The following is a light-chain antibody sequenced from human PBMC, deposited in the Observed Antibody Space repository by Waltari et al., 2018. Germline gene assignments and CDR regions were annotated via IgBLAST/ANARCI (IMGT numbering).Light chain of an antibody. CDR3: SSYTSSSTLGV. CDR1: SSDVGGYNY. J-gene: IGLJ3*02. CDR2: EVS. Sequence: QSALTQPAPVSGSPGRSITISCTGTSSDVGGYNYVPWYQQHPGKAPKLMIYEVSNRPSGVSNRFSGSKSGNTASLTISGLQAEDEADYYCSSYTSSSTLGVFGGGTKLTVL. V-gene: IGLV2-14*01.